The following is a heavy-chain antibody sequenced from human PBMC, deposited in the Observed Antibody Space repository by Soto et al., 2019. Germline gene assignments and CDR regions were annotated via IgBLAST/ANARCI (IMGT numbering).Heavy chain of an antibody. Sequence: QVQLVQSGAEVKKPGASVKISCKASGYTFTSYYMHWVRQAPGQGLEWMGIINPSGGSTNYAQKLQGRVAMTRDTSTSTVYMELNSLRSEDTAVYYCARPPYPGCINAACYPLDYWRQGTLVTVSS. J-gene: IGHJ4*02. CDR3: ARPPYPGCINAACYPLDY. D-gene: IGHD2-8*01. CDR1: GYTFTSYY. CDR2: INPSGGST. V-gene: IGHV1-46*01.